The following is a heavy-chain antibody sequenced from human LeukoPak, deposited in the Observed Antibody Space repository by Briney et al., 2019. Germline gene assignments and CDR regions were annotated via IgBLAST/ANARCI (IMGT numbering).Heavy chain of an antibody. V-gene: IGHV5-10-1*01. J-gene: IGHJ4*02. CDR3: ARHGGYYGSGSPRLGY. Sequence: GESLKISCKGPGYSFTSYWISWVRQMPGKGLEWMGRIDPSDSYTNYSPSFQGHVTISADKSISTAYLQWSSLKASDTAMYYCARHGGYYGSGSPRLGYWGQGTLVTVSS. CDR2: IDPSDSYT. D-gene: IGHD3-10*01. CDR1: GYSFTSYW.